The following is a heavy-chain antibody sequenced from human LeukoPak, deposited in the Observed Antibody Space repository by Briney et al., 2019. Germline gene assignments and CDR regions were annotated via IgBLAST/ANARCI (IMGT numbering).Heavy chain of an antibody. CDR3: AAPKSSIAVAGSNFDY. CDR1: GGTFSSYA. V-gene: IGHV1-69*06. D-gene: IGHD6-19*01. Sequence: PSVKVSFQASGGTFSSYAISWVRPAPGQGLEWMGGIIPIFGTANYAQKFQGRVTITADKSTSTAYMELSSLRSEDTAVYYCAAPKSSIAVAGSNFDYWGQGTLVTVSS. CDR2: IIPIFGTA. J-gene: IGHJ4*02.